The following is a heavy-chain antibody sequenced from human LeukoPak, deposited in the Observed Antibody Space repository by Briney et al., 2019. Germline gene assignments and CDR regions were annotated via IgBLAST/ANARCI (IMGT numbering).Heavy chain of an antibody. Sequence: PGGSLRLSCAPSGFTFSSYWMNSVRQAPGKGLVWVSRIASDGSSTTYADSVKGRFSISRDNAKNTVYLKMKSLRVEDTAVYYCGRGRPHGNDYWGQGTLVTVSS. V-gene: IGHV3-74*01. CDR3: GRGRPHGNDY. D-gene: IGHD4-23*01. CDR1: GFTFSSYW. J-gene: IGHJ4*02. CDR2: IASDGSST.